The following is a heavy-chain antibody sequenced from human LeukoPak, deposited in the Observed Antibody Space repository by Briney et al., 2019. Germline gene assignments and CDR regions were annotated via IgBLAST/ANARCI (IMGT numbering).Heavy chain of an antibody. CDR2: IKPDGSDT. CDR3: AKDLDHYYYDSTGEI. Sequence: GGSLRLSCGASGFPFTTHWIHWVRQAPGKGLVWVSRIKPDGSDTNYADSVKGRFTISRDNAKNTVYLQMNSLRAEDTAVYYCAKDLDHYYYDSTGEIWGQGTLVTVSS. D-gene: IGHD3-22*01. J-gene: IGHJ4*02. V-gene: IGHV3-74*01. CDR1: GFPFTTHW.